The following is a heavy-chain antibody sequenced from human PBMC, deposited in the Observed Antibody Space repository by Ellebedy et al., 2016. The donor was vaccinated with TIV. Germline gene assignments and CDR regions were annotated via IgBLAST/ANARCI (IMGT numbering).Heavy chain of an antibody. CDR1: GFTFSSYS. V-gene: IGHV3-48*02. CDR3: ARGLLYGDYLNWFDP. J-gene: IGHJ5*02. Sequence: GGSLRLXXAASGFTFSSYSMNWVRQAPGKGLEWVSYISSSSSTIYYADSVKGRFTISRDNAKNSLYLQMNSLRDEDTAVYYCARGLLYGDYLNWFDPWGQGTLVTVSS. D-gene: IGHD4-17*01. CDR2: ISSSSSTI.